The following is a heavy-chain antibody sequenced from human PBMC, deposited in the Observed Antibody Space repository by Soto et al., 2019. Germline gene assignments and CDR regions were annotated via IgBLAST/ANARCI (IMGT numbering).Heavy chain of an antibody. V-gene: IGHV4-34*01. CDR1: GGSFSGYY. CDR3: ARGSYYYDSSGYYYEAEYFQH. D-gene: IGHD3-22*01. Sequence: QVQLQQWGAGLLKPSETLSLTCAVYGGSFSGYYWSWIRQPPGKGLEWIGEINHSGSTNYNPSLTSRDTISVDTSKNQFSLKLSSVTAADTAVYYCARGSYYYDSSGYYYEAEYFQHWGQGTLVTVSS. CDR2: INHSGST. J-gene: IGHJ1*01.